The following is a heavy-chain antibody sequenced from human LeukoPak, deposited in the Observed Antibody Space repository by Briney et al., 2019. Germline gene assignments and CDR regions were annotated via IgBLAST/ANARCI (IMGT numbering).Heavy chain of an antibody. D-gene: IGHD2-15*01. V-gene: IGHV3-33*06. CDR1: AFTFSSYG. Sequence: GRSLRLSCAASAFTFSSYGMHWVRQAPGNGLEWVAVIRYEGSNKNYADSVKGRFTISRDNSKNTLYLQMNSLRAEDTAVYYCAKGVDWYCSGGSCYNIDYWGQGTLVTVSS. CDR3: AKGVDWYCSGGSCYNIDY. J-gene: IGHJ4*02. CDR2: IRYEGSNK.